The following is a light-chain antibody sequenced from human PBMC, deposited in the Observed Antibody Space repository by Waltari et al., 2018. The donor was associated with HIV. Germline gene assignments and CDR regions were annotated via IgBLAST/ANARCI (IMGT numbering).Light chain of an antibody. CDR3: FSRDSSGRQGL. CDR2: EDS. CDR1: ALPTQY. J-gene: IGLJ2*01. V-gene: IGLV3-10*01. Sequence: SQELAQPPSGSVFPGQTARITCSGDALPTQYAYWYQQKSGQAPVLVIHEDSRRPSGIPERYPGPSSGTMATLPISAAQVDGGADYYCFSRDSSGRQGLFGGGTQLTV.